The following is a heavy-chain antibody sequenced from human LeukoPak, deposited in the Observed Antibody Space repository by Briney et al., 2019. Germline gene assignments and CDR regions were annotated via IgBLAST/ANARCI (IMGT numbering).Heavy chain of an antibody. CDR2: IRSKANSYAT. D-gene: IGHD3-16*02. J-gene: IGHJ4*02. V-gene: IGHV3-73*01. CDR1: GFTFSGSA. CDR3: TSTYYDYVWGSYRYLFDY. Sequence: GGSLRLSCAASGFTFSGSAMHWVRQASGKGLEWLGRIRSKANSYATAYAASVKGRFTISRDDLKNTAYLHMNSLKTEDTAVYYCTSTYYDYVWGSYRYLFDYWGQGTLVTVPS.